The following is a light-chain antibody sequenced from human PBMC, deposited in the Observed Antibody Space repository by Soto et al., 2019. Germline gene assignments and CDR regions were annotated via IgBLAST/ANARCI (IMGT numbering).Light chain of an antibody. J-gene: IGKJ2*01. V-gene: IGKV3-15*01. CDR3: QQLNSYPLA. Sequence: DIVMTQSPATLSVAPGERVTFSCRASQGVSRKLAWYQHKPGQAPRLLISGASTGATGIPARFSGSGSGTEFTLTISSLQSEDFATYSCQQLNSYPLAFGQGNKLEIK. CDR1: QGVSRK. CDR2: GAS.